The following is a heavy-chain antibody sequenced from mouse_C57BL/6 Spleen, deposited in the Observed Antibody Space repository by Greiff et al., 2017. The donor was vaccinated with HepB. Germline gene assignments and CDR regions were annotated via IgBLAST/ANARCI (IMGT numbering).Heavy chain of an antibody. CDR1: GFNIKDDY. Sequence: VQLQQSGAELVRPGASVKLSCTASGFNIKDDYMHWVKQRPEQGLEWIGWIDPENGDTEYASKFQGKATITADTSSNTAYLQLSSLTSEDTAVYYWTPYSNYDYWGQGTTLTVSS. CDR2: IDPENGDT. CDR3: TPYSNYDY. J-gene: IGHJ2*01. D-gene: IGHD2-5*01. V-gene: IGHV14-4*01.